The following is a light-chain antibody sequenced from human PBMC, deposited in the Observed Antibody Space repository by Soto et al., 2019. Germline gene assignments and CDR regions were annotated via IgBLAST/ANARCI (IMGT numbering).Light chain of an antibody. J-gene: IGKJ2*01. CDR1: QSVSSN. V-gene: IGKV3-15*01. Sequence: EIVMTQSPATLSVSPGERATLSCRASQSVSSNLAWYQQKPGQAPRLLIYGASTRATGIPARFSDSGSGTEFTLTISSLQSEDFAVYYCQQYNNWPPYTCGQGTKLEI. CDR3: QQYNNWPPYT. CDR2: GAS.